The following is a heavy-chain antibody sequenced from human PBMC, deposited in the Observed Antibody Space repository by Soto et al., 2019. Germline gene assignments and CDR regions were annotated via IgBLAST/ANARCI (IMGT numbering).Heavy chain of an antibody. Sequence: EVQLVESGGDLVQPGGSLRLSCTASGFTFSMYWMHWVRQVPGKGPEWVSRISDDGSRADYADSVKGRFTISRDNAKNTLYLEMHVLGADDTAVYYCTRGPRPSSVGTGAGWGQGTPVTVSA. CDR1: GFTFSMYW. J-gene: IGHJ4*02. CDR2: ISDDGSRA. V-gene: IGHV3-74*01. D-gene: IGHD3-10*01. CDR3: TRGPRPSSVGTGAG.